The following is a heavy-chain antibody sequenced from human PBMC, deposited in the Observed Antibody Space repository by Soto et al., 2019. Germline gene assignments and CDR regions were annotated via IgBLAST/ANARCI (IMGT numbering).Heavy chain of an antibody. Sequence: GGSLRLSCAASGFTFTRYSMNWVRQAPGKGLEWVSSISSTTNYIYYGDSMKGRFTISRDNAKNSLYLEMNSLRAEDSAVYYCARESEDLTSNFDYWGQGTLVTVSS. J-gene: IGHJ4*02. V-gene: IGHV3-21*06. CDR2: ISSTTNYI. CDR3: ARESEDLTSNFDY. CDR1: GFTFTRYS.